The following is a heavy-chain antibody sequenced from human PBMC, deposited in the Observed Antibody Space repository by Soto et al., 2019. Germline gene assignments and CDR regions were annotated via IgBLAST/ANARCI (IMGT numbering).Heavy chain of an antibody. Sequence: QVQLVQSGAEVKKPGSSVKVSCKASGGTFSSYAISWVRQAPGQGLEWMGGIIPIFGTANYAQKFQGRVTITADESTXTAXMELSSLRSEDTAVYYCARGGRIAAADYYYYGMDVWGQGTTVTVSS. V-gene: IGHV1-69*01. CDR3: ARGGRIAAADYYYYGMDV. CDR1: GGTFSSYA. CDR2: IIPIFGTA. D-gene: IGHD6-13*01. J-gene: IGHJ6*02.